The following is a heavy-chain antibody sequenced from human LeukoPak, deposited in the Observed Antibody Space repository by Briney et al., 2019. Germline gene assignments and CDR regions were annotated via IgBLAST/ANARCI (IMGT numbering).Heavy chain of an antibody. CDR2: INAGNGNT. CDR1: GYTFTSYA. D-gene: IGHD2-2*01. J-gene: IGHJ4*02. CDR3: ARDYLPLGIVVVPAAMDY. V-gene: IGHV1-3*01. Sequence: GASVKVSCKASGYTFTSYAMHWVRQAPGQRLEWMGWINAGNGNTKYSQKFQGRVTITRDTSASTAYMELSSLRSEDTAVYYCARDYLPLGIVVVPAAMDYWGQGTLVTVSS.